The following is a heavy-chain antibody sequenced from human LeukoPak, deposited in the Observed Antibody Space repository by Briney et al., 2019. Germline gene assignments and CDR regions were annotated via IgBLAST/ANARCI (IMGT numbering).Heavy chain of an antibody. CDR3: ARGPYSYDSSGAFDI. J-gene: IGHJ3*02. Sequence: SETLSLTCTVSGYSISSGYYWGWIRQPPGQGLEWIGSIYHSGSTYYNPSLKSRVTISVDTSKNQFSLKLSSVTAADTAVYFCARGPYSYDSSGAFDIWGQGTMVTVSS. CDR2: IYHSGST. CDR1: GYSISSGYY. V-gene: IGHV4-38-2*02. D-gene: IGHD3-22*01.